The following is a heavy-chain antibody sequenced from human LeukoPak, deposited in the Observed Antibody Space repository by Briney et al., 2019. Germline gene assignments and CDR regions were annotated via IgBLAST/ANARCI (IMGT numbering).Heavy chain of an antibody. V-gene: IGHV4-34*01. CDR1: GGSFSGYY. CDR3: ARTKSYGDQYDFDY. CDR2: INHSGST. Sequence: SETLSLTCAVYGGSFSGYYWSWIRQPPGKGLEWIGEINHSGSTNYNPSLKSRVTISVDTSKNQFSLKLSSVTAADTAVYYCARTKSYGDQYDFDYWGQGTLVTVSS. J-gene: IGHJ4*02. D-gene: IGHD4-17*01.